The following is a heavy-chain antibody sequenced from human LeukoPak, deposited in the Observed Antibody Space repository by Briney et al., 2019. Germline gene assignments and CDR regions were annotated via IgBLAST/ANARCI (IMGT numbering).Heavy chain of an antibody. D-gene: IGHD2-15*01. Sequence: PSETLSLTCTVSGGSISSYYWSWIRQPPGKGLEWIGYIYHSGSTNYNPSLKSRVTISVDTSKNQFSLKLSSVTAADTAMYYCARVWSAGSWRPFDPWGQGTLVTVSS. CDR2: IYHSGST. CDR1: GGSISSYY. V-gene: IGHV4-59*01. J-gene: IGHJ5*02. CDR3: ARVWSAGSWRPFDP.